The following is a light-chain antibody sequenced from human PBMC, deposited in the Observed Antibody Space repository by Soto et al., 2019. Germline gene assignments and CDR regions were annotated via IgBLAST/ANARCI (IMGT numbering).Light chain of an antibody. V-gene: IGKV3-20*01. CDR3: QLNGGSPRWT. CDR2: GAS. J-gene: IGKJ1*01. Sequence: EIVLTQSPGTLSLSPGERATLSCRASQSVNHYQLAWYQQKPGQAPRLLIYGASSRATGIPDRFSGSGSETEFTLTISSLEPKDFAVYHSQLNGGSPRWTFGQGTKVELK. CDR1: QSVNHYQ.